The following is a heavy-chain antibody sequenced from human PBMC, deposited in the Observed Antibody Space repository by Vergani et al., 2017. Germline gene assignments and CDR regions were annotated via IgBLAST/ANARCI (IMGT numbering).Heavy chain of an antibody. V-gene: IGHV1-18*01. CDR1: GYTFTSYG. D-gene: IGHD1-26*01. J-gene: IGHJ6*02. CDR2: ISAYNGNT. Sequence: QVQLVQSGAEVKKPGASVKVSCKASGYTFTSYGISWVRQAPGQGLEWVGWISAYNGNTNYAQKLQGRVTMTTDTSTSTAYMELRSLRSDDTAVYYCARDQGSSGSYGWYYYYGMDVWGQGTTVTVSS. CDR3: ARDQGSSGSYGWYYYYGMDV.